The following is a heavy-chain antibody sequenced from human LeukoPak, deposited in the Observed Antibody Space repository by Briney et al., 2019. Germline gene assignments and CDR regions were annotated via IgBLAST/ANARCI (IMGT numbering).Heavy chain of an antibody. Sequence: PGGSLRLSCAASGFIFSGYSMNWVRQAPGKGLEWVANIKQDGSEKYYVDSVKGRFTISRDNANNSLYLQMNSLRAEDTAVYYCARGGDYLDFWGQGTLVTVSS. V-gene: IGHV3-7*05. CDR1: GFIFSGYS. CDR3: ARGGDYLDF. CDR2: IKQDGSEK. J-gene: IGHJ4*02.